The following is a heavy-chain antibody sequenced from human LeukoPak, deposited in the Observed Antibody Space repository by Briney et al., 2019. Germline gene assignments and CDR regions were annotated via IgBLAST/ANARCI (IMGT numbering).Heavy chain of an antibody. CDR1: GYSPRRGYY. D-gene: IGHD3-3*02. J-gene: IGHJ5*02. V-gene: IGHV4-38-2*01. CDR2: FYHSGST. CDR3: ARHPAAFLEWLPYSNWFDP. Sequence: SETLSLTSAVSGYSPRRGYYWGWIRQPPGKGLEWSGSFYHSGSTYYNPSLRSRVTISLDTSKNKVSLNLSSATAPDTGWHYCARHPAAFLEWLPYSNWFDPWGQRALVTVSS.